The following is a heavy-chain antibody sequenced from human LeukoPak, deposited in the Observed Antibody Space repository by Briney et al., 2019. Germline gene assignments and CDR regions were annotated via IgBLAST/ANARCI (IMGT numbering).Heavy chain of an antibody. J-gene: IGHJ4*02. V-gene: IGHV4-28*05. CDR3: ARSESEWDPFDY. CDR2: IYYSGSI. Sequence: SETLSLTCAVSGSSISSSNWWGWIRPPPGKGLEWIGYIYYSGSIYYDPSLKSRVTMSVDTSKNQYSLNLSSVTAVDTAVYYRARSESEWDPFDYWGQGTLVTVSS. D-gene: IGHD1-26*01. CDR1: GSSISSSNW.